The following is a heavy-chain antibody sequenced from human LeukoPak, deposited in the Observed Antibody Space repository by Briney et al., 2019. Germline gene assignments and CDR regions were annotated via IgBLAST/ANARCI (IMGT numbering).Heavy chain of an antibody. CDR1: GGTFSSYA. CDR2: IIPIFGTA. J-gene: IGHJ4*02. Sequence: ASVKVSCKASGGTFSSYAISWVRQAPGQGLEWMGGIIPIFGTANYAQKFQGRVTITADKSTSTAYMELSSLRSEDTAVYYCTNSGYDLAYLDYWGRGTLVTVSS. D-gene: IGHD5-12*01. CDR3: TNSGYDLAYLDY. V-gene: IGHV1-69*06.